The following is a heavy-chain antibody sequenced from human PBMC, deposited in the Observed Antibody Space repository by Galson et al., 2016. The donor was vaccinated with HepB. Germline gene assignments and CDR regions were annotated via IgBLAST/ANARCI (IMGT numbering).Heavy chain of an antibody. Sequence: SGYRFTNHWIGWVRQMPGKGLEWMGIIYPGDSDTRYSPSFQGQVTISADKSISTAYLQWSSLKASDTAMYYCARHLFGSSSDYYGMDVWGQGTTVTVSS. V-gene: IGHV5-51*01. CDR2: IYPGDSDT. J-gene: IGHJ6*02. D-gene: IGHD6-6*01. CDR3: ARHLFGSSSDYYGMDV. CDR1: GYRFTNHW.